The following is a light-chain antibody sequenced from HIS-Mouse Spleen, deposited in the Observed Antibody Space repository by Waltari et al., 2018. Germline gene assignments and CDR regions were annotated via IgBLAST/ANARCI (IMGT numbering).Light chain of an antibody. J-gene: IGLJ3*02. Sequence: QSALTQPASVSGSPGQSITISCTGTSSHVGGYNYVSWYQQHPGKAPKLMIYDVSNRPSGVSNRVSGSKSGNTASLTISGLQAEDEADYYCSSYTSSSTRVFGGGTKLTVL. V-gene: IGLV2-14*03. CDR1: SSHVGGYNY. CDR2: DVS. CDR3: SSYTSSSTRV.